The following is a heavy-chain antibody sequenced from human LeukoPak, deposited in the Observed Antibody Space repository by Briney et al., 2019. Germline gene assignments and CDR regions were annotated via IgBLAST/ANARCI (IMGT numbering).Heavy chain of an antibody. D-gene: IGHD4-17*01. CDR3: ARGRGTVNY. Sequence: PSETLSLTCAVYGGSFSGYYWSWIRQPPGKGLEWIGEINHSGSTNYNPSLKSRVTISVGTSKNQFSLKLSSVTAADTAVYYCARGRGTVNYWGQGTLVTVSS. V-gene: IGHV4-34*01. CDR1: GGSFSGYY. J-gene: IGHJ4*02. CDR2: INHSGST.